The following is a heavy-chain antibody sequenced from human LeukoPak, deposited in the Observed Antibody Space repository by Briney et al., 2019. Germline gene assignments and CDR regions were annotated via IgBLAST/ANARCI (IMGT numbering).Heavy chain of an antibody. J-gene: IGHJ4*02. D-gene: IGHD2-2*01. CDR3: ARFSRQLTFFDY. V-gene: IGHV3-48*03. CDR2: ISSSGSTI. Sequence: PGGSLRLSCAASGFTFSNYEMNWVHQAPGKGLEWVSYISSSGSTIYYADSVKGRFTISRDNAKNSLYLQMNSLRAEDTAVYYCARFSRQLTFFDYWGQGTLVTVSS. CDR1: GFTFSNYE.